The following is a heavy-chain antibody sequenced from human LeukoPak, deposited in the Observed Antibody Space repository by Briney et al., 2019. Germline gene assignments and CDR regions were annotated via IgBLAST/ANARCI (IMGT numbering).Heavy chain of an antibody. Sequence: ASVKVSCKASGYTFTSYGISWVRQAPGQGLEWMGWISTYNDNTNYAQKFQGRVTMTKDTSTSTAYMELSSLRSEDTAVYYCARYFYPSGIAALSLPRVDAFDIWGQGTMVSVSS. CDR3: ARYFYPSGIAALSLPRVDAFDI. D-gene: IGHD6-6*01. V-gene: IGHV1-18*01. CDR2: ISTYNDNT. J-gene: IGHJ3*02. CDR1: GYTFTSYG.